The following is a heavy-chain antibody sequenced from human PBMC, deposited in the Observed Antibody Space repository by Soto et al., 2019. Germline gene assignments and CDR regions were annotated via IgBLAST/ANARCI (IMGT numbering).Heavy chain of an antibody. J-gene: IGHJ4*02. CDR3: AKGYYYESSGYWFDY. CDR2: ISGSGGST. CDR1: GPTFRNYA. V-gene: IGHV3-23*01. D-gene: IGHD3-22*01. Sequence: GGPTRLCCAASGPTFRNYAMSRVRQAPCKGLEWVSAISGSGGSTYYADSVKCRFTISRDNSKKTLYLQMNSLRAEDTAVYYCAKGYYYESSGYWFDYWGQGTLVTVSS.